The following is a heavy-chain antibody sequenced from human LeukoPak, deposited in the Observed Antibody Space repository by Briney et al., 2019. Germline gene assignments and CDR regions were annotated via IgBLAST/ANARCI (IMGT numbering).Heavy chain of an antibody. D-gene: IGHD3-22*01. CDR2: ISAYNGNT. V-gene: IGHV1-18*01. J-gene: IGHJ5*02. Sequence: ASVKVSCKASGYTFTSYGISWVRQAPGQGLEWMGWISAYNGNTNYAQKLQGRVTMTTDTSTSTAYMELRSLRSDDTAVYYCARGSKNGSRECWFDPWDQGTLVTVSS. CDR1: GYTFTSYG. CDR3: ARGSKNGSRECWFDP.